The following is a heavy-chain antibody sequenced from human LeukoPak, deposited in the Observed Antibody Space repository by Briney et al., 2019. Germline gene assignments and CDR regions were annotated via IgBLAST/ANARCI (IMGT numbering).Heavy chain of an antibody. CDR3: ARHVSIGSAGYGWFDP. V-gene: IGHV4-4*09. D-gene: IGHD3-9*01. CDR1: RGSINNYY. Sequence: PSETLSLTCTVSRGSINNYYWSWIRQPPGKGLEWIGYIYTSGSTSYNSSLKSRVTISVDTSKNQISLKLSSVTAADTAVYYCARHVSIGSAGYGWFDPWGQGTLVTVSS. CDR2: IYTSGST. J-gene: IGHJ5*02.